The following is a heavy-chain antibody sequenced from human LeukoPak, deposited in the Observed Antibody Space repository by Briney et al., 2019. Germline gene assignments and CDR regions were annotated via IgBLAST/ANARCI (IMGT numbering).Heavy chain of an antibody. CDR3: AKNFYGDYNFFFDY. CDR1: GLTFSIYA. CDR2: ICGRGGTT. V-gene: IGHV3-23*01. J-gene: IGHJ4*02. Sequence: PGGSLRLSCAPSGLTFSIYALAWVRHAPEKGLEWVSAICGRGGTTYYADSVKGHFSISRAYSKNTLYLQMNSLRAEATAVYYCAKNFYGDYNFFFDYWGQGTLVTVSS. D-gene: IGHD4-17*01.